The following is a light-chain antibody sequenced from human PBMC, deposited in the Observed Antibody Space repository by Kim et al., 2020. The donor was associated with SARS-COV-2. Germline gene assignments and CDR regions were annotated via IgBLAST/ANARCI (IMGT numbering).Light chain of an antibody. V-gene: IGLV1-47*01. J-gene: IGLJ2*01. CDR2: RNN. CDR3: AAWDDSLSGPV. Sequence: ELTQPPSASGTPGQRVTISCSGSSSNIGSNYVYWYQQLPGTAPKLLIYRNNQRPSGVPDRFSGSKSGTSASLAISGLRSEDEADYYCAAWDDSLSGPVFGGGTQLNAL. CDR1: SSNIGSNY.